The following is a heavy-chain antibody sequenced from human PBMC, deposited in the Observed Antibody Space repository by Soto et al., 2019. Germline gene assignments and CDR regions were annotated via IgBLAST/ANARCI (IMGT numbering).Heavy chain of an antibody. Sequence: GSLRLSCGASGFTFSSYAMSWVRQAPGKGLEWVSAISGSGGSTYYADSVKGRFTISRDNSKNTLYLQMNSLRAEDTAVYYCAKGRVVPAAIPASNWFDPWGQGTLVTVSS. J-gene: IGHJ5*02. CDR2: ISGSGGST. CDR3: AKGRVVPAAIPASNWFDP. CDR1: GFTFSSYA. V-gene: IGHV3-23*01. D-gene: IGHD2-2*02.